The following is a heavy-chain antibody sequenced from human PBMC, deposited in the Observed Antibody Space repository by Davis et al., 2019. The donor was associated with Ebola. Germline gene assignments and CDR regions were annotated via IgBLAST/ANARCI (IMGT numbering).Heavy chain of an antibody. CDR1: GFSASLYS. Sequence: GESLKISCAFSGFSASLYSMNWVRQAPGKGLEWVSYITSTSRTMYYADSVKGRFTISRDNAKNSVYLQLNSLRAEDTAVYYCAKDPRVENADYPDFYFDYWGQGALVTVSS. CDR2: ITSTSRTM. CDR3: AKDPRVENADYPDFYFDY. V-gene: IGHV3-48*01. D-gene: IGHD4-17*01. J-gene: IGHJ4*02.